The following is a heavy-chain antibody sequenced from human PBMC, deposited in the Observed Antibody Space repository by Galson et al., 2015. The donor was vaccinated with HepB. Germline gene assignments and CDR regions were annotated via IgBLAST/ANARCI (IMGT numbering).Heavy chain of an antibody. CDR1: GGSISGYY. V-gene: IGHV4-4*07. Sequence: LSLTCTVSGGSISGYYWTWIRQPAGKGLEWIGRIYTSGSTNYNPSLKSRVTMSVDTSKNQFSLKLSSVTAADTAVYYCARTRQQLLRTLTNYYSYYYMDVWGKGTTVTVSS. J-gene: IGHJ6*03. CDR2: IYTSGST. D-gene: IGHD1-26*01. CDR3: ARTRQQLLRTLTNYYSYYYMDV.